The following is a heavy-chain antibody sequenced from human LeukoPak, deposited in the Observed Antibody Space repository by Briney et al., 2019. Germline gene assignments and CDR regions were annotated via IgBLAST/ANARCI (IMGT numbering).Heavy chain of an antibody. CDR2: ISSSSSYI. CDR3: ARDSRGYSSGWSPKTDY. J-gene: IGHJ4*02. V-gene: IGHV3-21*01. CDR1: GFTFSSYS. D-gene: IGHD6-19*01. Sequence: GGSLRLSCAASGFTFSSYSMNWVRQAPGKGLEWVSSISSSSSYIYYADSVKGRFTISRDNAKNSLYLQMNSLRAEDTAVYYCARDSRGYSSGWSPKTDYWGQGTLVTVSS.